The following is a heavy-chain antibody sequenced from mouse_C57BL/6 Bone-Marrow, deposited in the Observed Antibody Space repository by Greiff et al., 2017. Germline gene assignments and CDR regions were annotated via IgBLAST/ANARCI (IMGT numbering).Heavy chain of an antibody. CDR3: ARLGSTMVTTGFAY. V-gene: IGHV5-9*01. Sequence: EVKLVESGGGLVKPGGSLKLSCAASGFTFSSYTMSWVRQTPEKRLEWVATISGGGGNTYYPDSVKGRFTISRDNAKKTLYLQMSSLRSEDTALYYCARLGSTMVTTGFAYWGQGTLVTVSA. D-gene: IGHD2-2*01. J-gene: IGHJ3*01. CDR2: ISGGGGNT. CDR1: GFTFSSYT.